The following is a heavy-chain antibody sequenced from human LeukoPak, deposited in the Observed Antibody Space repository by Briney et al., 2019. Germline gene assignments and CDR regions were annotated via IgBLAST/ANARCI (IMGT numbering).Heavy chain of an antibody. CDR2: ISGSGGST. D-gene: IGHD5-12*01. V-gene: IGHV3-23*01. J-gene: IGHJ4*02. CDR1: GFTFSSYA. Sequence: GGSLRLSCAASGFTFSSYAMSWVRQAPGKGLEWVSAISGSGGSTYYADSVKGRFTISRDNSKNTLYLQMNSLRAEDTAIYYCAKGAYDYIEIAYFDSWGQGTLVTVSS. CDR3: AKGAYDYIEIAYFDS.